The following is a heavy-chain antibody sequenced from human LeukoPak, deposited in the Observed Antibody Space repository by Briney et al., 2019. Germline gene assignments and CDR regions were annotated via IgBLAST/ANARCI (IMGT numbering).Heavy chain of an antibody. D-gene: IGHD2-2*01. CDR1: RFIFSSYG. V-gene: IGHV3-30*02. Sequence: GGSLRLSCAASRFIFSSYGMHWVRQAPGKGLEWVAFIRYDGSDEYYADSVKGRFTISRDNSKNTLYLQMNSLRAEDTAVYYCAKDLKVATSAAAFDYWGQGTLVTVSS. CDR2: IRYDGSDE. CDR3: AKDLKVATSAAAFDY. J-gene: IGHJ4*02.